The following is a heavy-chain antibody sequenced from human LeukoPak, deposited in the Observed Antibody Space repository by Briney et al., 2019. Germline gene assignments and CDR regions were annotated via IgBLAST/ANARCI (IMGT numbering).Heavy chain of an antibody. V-gene: IGHV4-34*01. CDR1: GGSFSGYY. CDR2: INHSGST. J-gene: IGHJ2*01. Sequence: SETLSLTCAVYGGSFSGYYWSWIRQPPGKGLEWIGEINHSGSTNYNPSLKSRVTISVDTSKNQFPLKLSSVTAADTAVYYCARGPDWTERGYWYFDLWGRGTLVTVSS. D-gene: IGHD1-1*01. CDR3: ARGPDWTERGYWYFDL.